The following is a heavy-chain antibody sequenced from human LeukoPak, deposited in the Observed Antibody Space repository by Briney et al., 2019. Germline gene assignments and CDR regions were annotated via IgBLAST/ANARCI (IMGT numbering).Heavy chain of an antibody. D-gene: IGHD6-13*01. Sequence: GGSLRLSCAASGFTFSSYGMHWVRQAPGKGLEWVAVISYDGSNKYYADSVNGRFTISRDKSKNTLYLQKNSLRAEDTSVYYCAKGSIAAAGFDYWGQGTLVTVSS. CDR3: AKGSIAAAGFDY. CDR1: GFTFSSYG. J-gene: IGHJ4*02. V-gene: IGHV3-30*18. CDR2: ISYDGSNK.